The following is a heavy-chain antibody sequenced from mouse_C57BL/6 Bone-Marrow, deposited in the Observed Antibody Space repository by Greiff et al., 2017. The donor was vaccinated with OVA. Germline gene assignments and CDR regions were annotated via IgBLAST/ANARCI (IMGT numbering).Heavy chain of an antibody. J-gene: IGHJ2*01. CDR3: ARSIYYGSSSYYFDY. Sequence: VQLQQPGAELVKPGASVKMSCKASGYTFTSYWITWVKQRPGQGLEWIGDIYPGSGSTNYNEKFKSKATLTVDTSSSTAYMQLSSLTSEDSAVYYCARSIYYGSSSYYFDYGGQGTTLTVSS. CDR2: IYPGSGST. V-gene: IGHV1-55*01. D-gene: IGHD1-1*01. CDR1: GYTFTSYW.